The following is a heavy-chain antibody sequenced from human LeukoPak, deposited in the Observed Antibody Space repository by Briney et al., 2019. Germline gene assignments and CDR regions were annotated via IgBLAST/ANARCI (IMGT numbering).Heavy chain of an antibody. D-gene: IGHD2-2*02. J-gene: IGHJ6*03. CDR2: IIPIFGTA. CDR3: ARVIRRYCSSTSCHMEYYYYYMDV. CDR1: GVTFSSSA. V-gene: IGHV1-69*05. Sequence: SVKVSCTASGVTFSSSAISWVREAPGRGLEWMGGIIPIFGTANYAQKFQGRVTITTDESTSTAYMELSSLRSEDTAVYYCARVIRRYCSSTSCHMEYYYYYMDVWGKGTTVTVSS.